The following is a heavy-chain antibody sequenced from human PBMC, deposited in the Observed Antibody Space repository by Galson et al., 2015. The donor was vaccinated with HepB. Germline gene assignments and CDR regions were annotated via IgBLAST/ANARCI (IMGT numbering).Heavy chain of an antibody. CDR1: GFTFGTYS. J-gene: IGHJ4*02. V-gene: IGHV3-21*06. Sequence: SLRLSCAASGFTFGTYSLNWVRQAPGKGLEWVSAVSSSSIYKYYADSVKGRFTISRDNAKSSLYVQMNNLRVEDTAVYYCARGRGDIGGYYAFDYWGKGALVTVSS. CDR2: VSSSSIYK. D-gene: IGHD3-22*01. CDR3: ARGRGDIGGYYAFDY.